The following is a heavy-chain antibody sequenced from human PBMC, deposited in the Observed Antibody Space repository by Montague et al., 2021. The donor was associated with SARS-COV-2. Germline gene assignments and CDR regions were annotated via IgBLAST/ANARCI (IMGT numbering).Heavy chain of an antibody. CDR3: AGELLWFGEL. V-gene: IGHV3-30-3*01. J-gene: IGHJ6*04. D-gene: IGHD3-10*01. CDR2: ISYDGSNK. CDR1: GFTFSSYA. Sequence: SLGLSCAASGFTFSSYAMHWVRQAPGKGLEWVAVISYDGSNKYYADSVKGRFTISRDNSKNTLYLQMNSLRAEDTAVYYCAGELLWFGELWGKGTTVTVSS.